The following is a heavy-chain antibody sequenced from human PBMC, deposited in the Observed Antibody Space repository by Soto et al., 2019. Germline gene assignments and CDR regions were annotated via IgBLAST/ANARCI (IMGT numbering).Heavy chain of an antibody. Sequence: SETPSLTFTVPGGSISSSSYYWGWIRQPPGKGLEWIGSIYYSGSTYYNPSLKSRVTISVDTSKNQFSLKLSSVTAADTAVYYCARILSWYDSSGCLDYWGQGTLVTVSS. J-gene: IGHJ4*02. V-gene: IGHV4-39*01. D-gene: IGHD3-22*01. CDR1: GGSISSSSYY. CDR3: ARILSWYDSSGCLDY. CDR2: IYYSGST.